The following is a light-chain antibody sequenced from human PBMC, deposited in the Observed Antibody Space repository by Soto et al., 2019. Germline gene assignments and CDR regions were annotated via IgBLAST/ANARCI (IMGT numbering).Light chain of an antibody. J-gene: IGLJ2*01. CDR2: EVS. CDR1: SSDVGGYIY. CDR3: SSYTTNITPVV. Sequence: QSALTQPPSASGSPGQSVTISCTGTSSDVGGYIYVSWYQQHPGKAPKLIIYEVSRRPSGVPERFSGSKSGNTASLTVSGLQAEDEAHYYCSSYTTNITPVVFGGGTKLTVL. V-gene: IGLV2-8*01.